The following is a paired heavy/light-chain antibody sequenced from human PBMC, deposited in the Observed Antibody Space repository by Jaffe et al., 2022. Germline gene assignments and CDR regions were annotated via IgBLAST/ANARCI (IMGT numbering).Heavy chain of an antibody. CDR2: IIPNTGGT. D-gene: IGHD3-22*01. J-gene: IGHJ4*02. V-gene: IGHV1-2*02. CDR3: ARIPRDLGSSGD. CDR1: GYSFTGNY. Sequence: QVQLVQSGAEVKMPGASVKVSCKASGYSFTGNYIHWVRQAPGQGLEWMGWIIPNTGGTNYAQTFQGRVTMTRDTSVSTAYMELSSLRSDDTAVYYCARIPRDLGSSGDWGQGTLVTVSS.
Light chain of an antibody. CDR1: QDLVHRDGNTF. J-gene: IGKJ2*01. CDR2: KVS. CDR3: MQGTHWPYT. Sequence: DVVMTQSPLSLPVTLGQPASISCRSTQDLVHRDGNTFLIWFHQRPGQSPRRLIYKVSNRDSGVPDRFSGSGSGTDFTLKISRVEAEDVGVYYCMQGTHWPYTFGQGTKLEIK. V-gene: IGKV2-30*02.